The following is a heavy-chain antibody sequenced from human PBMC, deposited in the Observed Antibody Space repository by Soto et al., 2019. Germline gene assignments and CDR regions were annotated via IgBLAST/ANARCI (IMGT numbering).Heavy chain of an antibody. V-gene: IGHV3-53*04. J-gene: IGHJ4*02. Sequence: EVQLVESGGGLVQPGESLRLSCAASGFTISSKYMSWVRQAPGKGLEWVSVIYSDGGTYYAGSVKGRFTISRHNSRNTLSLQMTSLRPEDTAVYYCVRDPWDYWGQGTLVTVSS. CDR2: IYSDGGT. CDR3: VRDPWDY. CDR1: GFTISSKY.